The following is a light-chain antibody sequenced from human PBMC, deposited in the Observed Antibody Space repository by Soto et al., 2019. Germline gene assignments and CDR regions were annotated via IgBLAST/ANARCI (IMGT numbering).Light chain of an antibody. Sequence: QSALTKPASVNGSPGQSITISCTGTSSDVGGYNYVSWYQQHPGKAPKLMIYDVSNRPSGVSNRFSGSKSGNTASLTISGLQAEDEADYYCSSYTSSSTYVFGTGTKVTVL. CDR1: SSDVGGYNY. J-gene: IGLJ1*01. CDR2: DVS. CDR3: SSYTSSSTYV. V-gene: IGLV2-14*01.